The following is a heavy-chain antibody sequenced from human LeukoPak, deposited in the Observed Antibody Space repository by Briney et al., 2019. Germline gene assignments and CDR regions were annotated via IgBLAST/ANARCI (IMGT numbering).Heavy chain of an antibody. CDR2: ISSNGGST. D-gene: IGHD6-19*01. Sequence: VGSLRLSCSASGFTFSSYAMRWVRQAPGEGLEYVSAISSNGGSTYYAAPVKGRFTISRDNSKNTLYLQLSSLRAEDTAVYYCVRYSVAGIVVWGQGTLVTVSS. V-gene: IGHV3-64D*09. CDR3: VRYSVAGIVV. CDR1: GFTFSSYA. J-gene: IGHJ4*02.